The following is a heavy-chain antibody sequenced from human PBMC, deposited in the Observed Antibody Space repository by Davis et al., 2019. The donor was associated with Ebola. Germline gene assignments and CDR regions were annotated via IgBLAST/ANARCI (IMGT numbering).Heavy chain of an antibody. CDR1: GFLFSSYA. CDR3: ARDILSIKYDDGWES. Sequence: PGGSLRLSCAASGFLFSSYAMSWVRQAPGKGLEWISSISGSDGRRYYADSVKGRFTISRDNSKSILYLQMNGLRVEDTAKYYCARDILSIKYDDGWESWGQGTLVTVSS. D-gene: IGHD3-16*01. V-gene: IGHV3-23*01. CDR2: ISGSDGRR. J-gene: IGHJ5*02.